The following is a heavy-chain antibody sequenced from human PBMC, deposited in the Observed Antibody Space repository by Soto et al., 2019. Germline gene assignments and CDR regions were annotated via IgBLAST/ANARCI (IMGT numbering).Heavy chain of an antibody. J-gene: IGHJ5*01. CDR2: INHSGST. Sequence: QVQLQQWGAGLLKPWETLSLTCGVYGGYFSGYYWSWIRQPPGKGLEWIGEINHSGSTNYNPSLKSRVTISVDMSKNRFSLKLNYVPAADTAVYYCARGGRLYSSSWFDSWGQGNLVTVSS. CDR3: ARGGRLYSSSWFDS. D-gene: IGHD6-13*01. CDR1: GGYFSGYY. V-gene: IGHV4-34*01.